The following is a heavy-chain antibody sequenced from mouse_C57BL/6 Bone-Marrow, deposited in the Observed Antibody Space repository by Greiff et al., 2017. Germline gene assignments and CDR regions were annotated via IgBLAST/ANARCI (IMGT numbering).Heavy chain of an antibody. J-gene: IGHJ2*01. CDR3: ARGFYYYGSSYGY. V-gene: IGHV1-55*01. CDR1: GYTFTSYW. D-gene: IGHD1-1*01. Sequence: QVQLKQPGAELVKPGASVKMSCKASGYTFTSYWITWVKQRPGQGLEWIGDIYPGSGSTNYNEKFKSKATLTVDTSSSTAYMQLSSLTSEGSAVYYCARGFYYYGSSYGYWGQGTTLTVSS. CDR2: IYPGSGST.